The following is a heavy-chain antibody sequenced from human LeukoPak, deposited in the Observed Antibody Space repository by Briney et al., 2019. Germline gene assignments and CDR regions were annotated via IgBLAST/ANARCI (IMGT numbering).Heavy chain of an antibody. V-gene: IGHV1-8*01. D-gene: IGHD6-19*01. Sequence: ASVKVSCKASGYTFTSYDINWVRQATGQGLEWMGWMNPNSGNTGYAQKFQGRVTMTAETSSSTVYMELRSLRSDDTAVYYCARGGISAGGGLDIWGLGTTVTVSS. CDR2: MNPNSGNT. CDR1: GYTFTSYD. CDR3: ARGGISAGGGLDI. J-gene: IGHJ3*02.